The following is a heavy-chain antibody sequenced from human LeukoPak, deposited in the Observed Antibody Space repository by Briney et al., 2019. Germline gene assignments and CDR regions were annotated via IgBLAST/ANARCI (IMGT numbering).Heavy chain of an antibody. CDR3: ARRLVGYSYGYSDY. V-gene: IGHV5-51*01. CDR1: GYSFTSYW. J-gene: IGHJ4*02. CDR2: IYPGDSDT. Sequence: GESLKISCRGSGYSFTSYWIGWVRHMPGKGLEWMGIIYPGDSDTRYSPSFQGQVTISVDKSISTAYLQWSSLKASDTAMYYCARRLVGYSYGYSDYWGQGTLVTVSS. D-gene: IGHD5-18*01.